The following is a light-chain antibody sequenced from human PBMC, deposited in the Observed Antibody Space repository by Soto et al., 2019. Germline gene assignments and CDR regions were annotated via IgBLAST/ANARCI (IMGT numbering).Light chain of an antibody. J-gene: IGKJ2*01. Sequence: EIVLTQSPGTLSLSPGERATLSCRASQSVPSDWLAWYRHKPGQAPRLLIYGASSRANGVPDRVSGSGSGTDFTLTSNRLEHEDFAVYYCQQYGNFPYTFGQGTKLEIK. CDR1: QSVPSDW. V-gene: IGKV3-20*01. CDR3: QQYGNFPYT. CDR2: GAS.